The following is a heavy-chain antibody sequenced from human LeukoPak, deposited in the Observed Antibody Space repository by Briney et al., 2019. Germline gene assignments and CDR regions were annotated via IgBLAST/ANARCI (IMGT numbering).Heavy chain of an antibody. CDR2: IKEDGSDR. CDR3: ERISVAGTPLDAFDI. D-gene: IGHD6-19*01. Sequence: GGSLRLSCAASGFRFGSYWMSWVRQAPGRGLEWVANIKEDGSDRNYVDSVKGQFTISRDNARNSLYLQMNSLRAEDSAVYYCERISVAGTPLDAFDIWGQGTVVTVSS. CDR1: GFRFGSYW. V-gene: IGHV3-7*01. J-gene: IGHJ3*02.